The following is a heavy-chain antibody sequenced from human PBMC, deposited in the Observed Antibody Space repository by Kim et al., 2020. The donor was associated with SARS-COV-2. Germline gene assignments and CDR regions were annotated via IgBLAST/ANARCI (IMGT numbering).Heavy chain of an antibody. Sequence: ASVKVSCKASGYTLTKYAMHWVRQAPGQGLEWMGWINTNTGDPAFALDFTGRFVFSLDTSVSTAYVQINSLKAEDTAVYFCARKAYYYYGMDVWGQGTTVTVSS. V-gene: IGHV7-4-1*02. CDR2: INTNTGDP. J-gene: IGHJ6*02. CDR3: ARKAYYYYGMDV. CDR1: GYTLTKYA.